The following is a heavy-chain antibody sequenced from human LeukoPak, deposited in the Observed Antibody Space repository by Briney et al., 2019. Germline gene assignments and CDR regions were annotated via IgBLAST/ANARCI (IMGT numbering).Heavy chain of an antibody. CDR3: ARVSSDYYDFWSGYYGGGAFDI. Sequence: GGSLRLSCSASGFTFSSYWMSWVRQAPGKGLEWVAYIKQDGSEKYYVDSVKGRFTISKDNAKNSLYLQMNSLRAEDTAVYYCARVSSDYYDFWSGYYGGGAFDIWGQGTMVTVSS. J-gene: IGHJ3*02. D-gene: IGHD3-3*01. V-gene: IGHV3-7*01. CDR1: GFTFSSYW. CDR2: IKQDGSEK.